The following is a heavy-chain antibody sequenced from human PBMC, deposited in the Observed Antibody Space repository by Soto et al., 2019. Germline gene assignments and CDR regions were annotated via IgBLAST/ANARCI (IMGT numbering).Heavy chain of an antibody. V-gene: IGHV3-30-3*01. D-gene: IGHD3-10*01. Sequence: PGGSLRLSCAASGFTFSSYAMHWVRQAPGKRLEWVAVISYDGSNKYYADSVKGRFTISRDNSKNTLYLQMNSLRAEDTAVYYCARDLGGYYYGSGSYRGGPDYWGQATLVTVSS. J-gene: IGHJ4*02. CDR2: ISYDGSNK. CDR1: GFTFSSYA. CDR3: ARDLGGYYYGSGSYRGGPDY.